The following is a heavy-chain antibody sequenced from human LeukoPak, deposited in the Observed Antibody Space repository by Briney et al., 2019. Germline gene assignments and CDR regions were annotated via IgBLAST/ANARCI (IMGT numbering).Heavy chain of an antibody. CDR2: IKQDGSEK. CDR1: GFTFSSYW. V-gene: IGHV3-7*01. J-gene: IGHJ4*02. D-gene: IGHD3-3*01. Sequence: GGSLRLSCAASGFTFSSYWMSWVRQAPGKGLEWVANIKQDGSEKYYVDSVKGRITISRDNAKNSLYLQMDSLRAEDTAVYYCARDTYYDFWSGRVEGFDYWGQGTLVTVSS. CDR3: ARDTYYDFWSGRVEGFDY.